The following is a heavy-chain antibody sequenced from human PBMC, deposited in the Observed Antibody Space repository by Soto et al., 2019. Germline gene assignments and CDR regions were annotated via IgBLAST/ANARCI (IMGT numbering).Heavy chain of an antibody. D-gene: IGHD2-2*02. Sequence: SETLSLTCTVSGGSISSSSYYWGWIRQPPWKGLEWIGTIYYSGTTYYNPSLKSRVTISVDTSKNQFSLHLSSVIAADTAVYYCARNTRRYRSYFNYWHQGTLVIFSS. CDR3: ARNTRRYRSYFNY. J-gene: IGHJ4*02. CDR1: GGSISSSSYY. V-gene: IGHV4-39*01. CDR2: IYYSGTT.